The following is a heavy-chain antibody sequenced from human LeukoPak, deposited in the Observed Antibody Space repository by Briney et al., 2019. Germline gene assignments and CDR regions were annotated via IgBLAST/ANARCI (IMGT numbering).Heavy chain of an antibody. CDR1: GGSISSSTYY. CDR3: ARTRYYYNSRSYGAPYYFDY. D-gene: IGHD3-10*01. V-gene: IGHV4-39*01. Sequence: SETLSLTCTVSGGSISSSTYYWGWIRQPPGKGLEWIGTIYYSGSAYYNPSLKSRVTISVDTSKNRFSLKVSSVTAADTAVYYCARTRYYYNSRSYGAPYYFDYWGQGTLVTVSS. J-gene: IGHJ4*02. CDR2: IYYSGSA.